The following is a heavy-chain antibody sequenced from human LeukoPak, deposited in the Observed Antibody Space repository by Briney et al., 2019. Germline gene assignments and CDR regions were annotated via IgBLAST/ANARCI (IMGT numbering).Heavy chain of an antibody. Sequence: GGSLRLSCAASGFTFSSYGMHWVRQAPGKGLEWVAVISYDGSNKYYADSVKGRFTISRDNSKNTLYLQMNSLRAEDTAVYYCAREPAYGMDVWGQGTTVTVSS. CDR1: GFTFSSYG. V-gene: IGHV3-30*03. CDR2: ISYDGSNK. CDR3: AREPAYGMDV. J-gene: IGHJ6*02.